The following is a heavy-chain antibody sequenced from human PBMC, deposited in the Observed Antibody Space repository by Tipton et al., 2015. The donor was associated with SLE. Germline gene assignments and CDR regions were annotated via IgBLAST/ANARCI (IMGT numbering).Heavy chain of an antibody. CDR1: GGSFSGYY. D-gene: IGHD5-12*01. CDR3: ARGFLRGYSGYDRPYFDY. Sequence: TLSLTCAVYGGSFSGYYWNWIRQSPGKGLEWIGEFNDSGGTKYNPSLKSRLTISVDSSNNQLSLKMTSVTAADTAVYYCARGFLRGYSGYDRPYFDYWGQGTLVTVSS. V-gene: IGHV4-34*01. J-gene: IGHJ4*02. CDR2: FNDSGGT.